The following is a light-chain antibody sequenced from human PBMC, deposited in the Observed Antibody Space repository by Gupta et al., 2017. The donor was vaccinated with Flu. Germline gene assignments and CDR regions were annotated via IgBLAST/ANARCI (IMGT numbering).Light chain of an antibody. CDR1: QNIRAY. CDR3: QQSYGTPENNNPHN. V-gene: IGKV1-39*01. CDR2: GAS. Sequence: MQVTQSPSSLSASVGDTVSITCRASQNIRAYLNWYQQQPGKAPKLLIYGASTLSREVPSRFSGSGFGTDFSLTITSLQPEDFATYYCQQSYGTPENNNPHNFGQGTRLDI. J-gene: IGKJ2*01.